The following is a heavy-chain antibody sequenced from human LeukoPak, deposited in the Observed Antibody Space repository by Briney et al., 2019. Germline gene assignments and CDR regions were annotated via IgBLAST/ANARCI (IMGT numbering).Heavy chain of an antibody. CDR2: IFYTGNT. CDR1: GGSILDSTYY. Sequence: SETLSLTCTVSGGSILDSTYYWAWIRQPPGKGLEWIATIFYTGNTHYNPSLKSRVTMSVDTVKNQFSPNLNSVTAADTAVYYCARQSSGYYYGWFDPCGQGTLVTVSS. V-gene: IGHV4-39*01. D-gene: IGHD3-22*01. CDR3: ARQSSGYYYGWFDP. J-gene: IGHJ5*02.